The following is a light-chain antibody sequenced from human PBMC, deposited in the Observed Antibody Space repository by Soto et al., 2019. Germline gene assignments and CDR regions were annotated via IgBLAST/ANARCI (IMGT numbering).Light chain of an antibody. CDR1: KLGDKY. Sequence: SYELTQPPSVSVSPGQTASITCSGDKLGDKYASWYQQKPGQSPVLVIYQDNKRPSGIPERFSGSNSGNTATLTISGTQAMDEADYFCQAWDSSTVVFGGGTKLTVL. CDR3: QAWDSSTVV. V-gene: IGLV3-1*01. CDR2: QDN. J-gene: IGLJ2*01.